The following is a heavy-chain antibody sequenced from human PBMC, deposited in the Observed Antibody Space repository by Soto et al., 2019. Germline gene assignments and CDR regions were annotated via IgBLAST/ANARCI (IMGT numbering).Heavy chain of an antibody. CDR3: AGRRTTVTHGNYYYYGMDV. D-gene: IGHD4-4*01. V-gene: IGHV4-34*01. CDR2: INHSGST. J-gene: IGHJ6*02. Sequence: QVQLQQWGAGLLKPSETLSLTCAVYGGSFSGYYWSWIRQPPGKGLEWIGEINHSGSTNYNPSLRSRVTISVDTPKNQFSLKLSSVTAADTAVYYCAGRRTTVTHGNYYYYGMDVWGQGTTVTVSS. CDR1: GGSFSGYY.